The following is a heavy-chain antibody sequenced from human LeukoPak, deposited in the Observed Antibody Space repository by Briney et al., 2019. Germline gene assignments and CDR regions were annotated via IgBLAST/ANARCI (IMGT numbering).Heavy chain of an antibody. J-gene: IGHJ4*02. D-gene: IGHD3-10*01. CDR3: ARHRFRRTYGSGSSSTFGRYYFDY. V-gene: IGHV4-39*01. CDR1: GVSISSSNSY. Sequence: PSETLSLTCTVSGVSISSSNSYWGWIRQPPGKGLEWIGSIYYSGNTYYNASLKSQVSISIDTSKNQFSLRLTSVTAADTAVYYCARHRFRRTYGSGSSSTFGRYYFDYWGQGTLVTVSS. CDR2: IYYSGNT.